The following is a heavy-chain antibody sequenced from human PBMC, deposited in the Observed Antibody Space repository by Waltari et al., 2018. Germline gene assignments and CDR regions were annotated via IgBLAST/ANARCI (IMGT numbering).Heavy chain of an antibody. Sequence: QVQLQQWGAGLLKPSETLSLTCAVYVGSFSGYYWSWIRQPPGKGLEWIGEINHSGSTNYNPSLKSRVTISVDTSKNQFSLKLSSVTAADTAVYYCARGVVAAAGNWFDPWGQGTLVTVSS. CDR3: ARGVVAAAGNWFDP. D-gene: IGHD6-13*01. CDR2: INHSGST. J-gene: IGHJ5*02. CDR1: VGSFSGYY. V-gene: IGHV4-34*01.